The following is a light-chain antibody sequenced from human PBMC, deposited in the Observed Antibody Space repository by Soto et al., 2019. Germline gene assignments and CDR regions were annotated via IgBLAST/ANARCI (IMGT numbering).Light chain of an antibody. Sequence: DIQLTQSPSFLSASLGDRFTITCRASQYISSHLVWFQQEPGKAPKLLIYAASTLQSGVPSRFTGVGAGTEFSLTISSLQPEDFATYYCLQLNSLPPTFGQGTKVETK. V-gene: IGKV1-9*01. CDR1: QYISSH. CDR3: LQLNSLPPT. CDR2: AAS. J-gene: IGKJ1*01.